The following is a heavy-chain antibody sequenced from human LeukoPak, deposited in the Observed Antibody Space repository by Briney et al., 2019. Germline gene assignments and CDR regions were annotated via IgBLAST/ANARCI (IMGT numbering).Heavy chain of an antibody. Sequence: GGSLRLSCAASGFTFSSYAMSWVRQAPGKGLEWVSAISGSGGSTYYADSVKGRFTISRDNSKNSLYLQMNSLRTEDTALYYCAKLHGAQFGWGQGTLVTVSS. J-gene: IGHJ4*02. CDR2: ISGSGGST. D-gene: IGHD3-16*01. CDR1: GFTFSSYA. CDR3: AKLHGAQFG. V-gene: IGHV3-23*01.